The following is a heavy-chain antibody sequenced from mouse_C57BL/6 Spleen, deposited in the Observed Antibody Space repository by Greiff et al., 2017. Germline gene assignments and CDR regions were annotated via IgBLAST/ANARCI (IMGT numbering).Heavy chain of an antibody. CDR3: ARVGLYYYGSSWYFDV. Sequence: EVKLEESGGGLVKPGGSLKLSCAASGFTFSSYAMSWVRQTPEKRLEWVATISDGGSYTYYPDNVKGRFTISRDNAKNNLYLQMSHLKSEDTAMYYCARVGLYYYGSSWYFDVWGTGTTVTVSS. D-gene: IGHD1-1*01. CDR2: ISDGGSYT. V-gene: IGHV5-4*03. J-gene: IGHJ1*03. CDR1: GFTFSSYA.